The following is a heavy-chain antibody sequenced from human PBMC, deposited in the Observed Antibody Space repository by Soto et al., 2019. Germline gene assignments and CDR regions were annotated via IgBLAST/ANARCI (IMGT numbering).Heavy chain of an antibody. Sequence: QITLKESGPTVVKPTETLTLTCTFSGFSLTTSGVGVGWFRQSPGKAPEWLALIYWDDDKGYSTSLKSRLTISKDTSTTQVVLTMANMDPADTATYYCAHRVLRTVFGLVTTTAIYFDFWGQGTPVVVSS. D-gene: IGHD3-3*01. CDR1: GFSLTTSGVG. CDR2: IYWDDDK. V-gene: IGHV2-5*02. CDR3: AHRVLRTVFGLVTTTAIYFDF. J-gene: IGHJ4*02.